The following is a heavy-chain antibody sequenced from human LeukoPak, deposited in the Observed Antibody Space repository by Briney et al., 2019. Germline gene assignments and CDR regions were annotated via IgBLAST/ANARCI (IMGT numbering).Heavy chain of an antibody. V-gene: IGHV4-39*02. Sequence: PSETLSLTCTVSGGSISSTSFYWGWVRQPPGKGLEWIGSIYFSGNTYYNPSLKSRLTISVDTSKNQFSLNLSSVTAADTAVYYCARDYLGAGTVGATSGYWGQGTLVTVSS. CDR1: GGSISSTSFY. CDR2: IYFSGNT. CDR3: ARDYLGAGTVGATSGY. J-gene: IGHJ4*02. D-gene: IGHD1-26*01.